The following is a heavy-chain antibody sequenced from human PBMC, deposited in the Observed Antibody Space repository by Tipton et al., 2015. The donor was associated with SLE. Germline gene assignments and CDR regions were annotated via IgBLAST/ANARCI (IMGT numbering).Heavy chain of an antibody. CDR1: GFTFNNYA. D-gene: IGHD2-8*02. J-gene: IGHJ3*01. V-gene: IGHV3-23*01. CDR3: VKDSGLGFCTGGKCHADAFDV. Sequence: SLRLSCEASGFTFNNYAMSWVRQAPGKGLEWVSAVSGSGTDTYYVDSVKGRLSISRDNSKNTLFLEINSLRAEDTATYYCVKDSGLGFCTGGKCHADAFDVWGQGIMVAAAS. CDR2: VSGSGTDT.